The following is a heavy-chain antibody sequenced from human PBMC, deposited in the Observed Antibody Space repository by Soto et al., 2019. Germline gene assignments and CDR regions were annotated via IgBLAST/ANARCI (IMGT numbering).Heavy chain of an antibody. V-gene: IGHV3-23*01. Sequence: PVGSLRLSCAASGVTFSSYAMSWIRQAPGKGLEWVSAISGSGGSTYYADSVKGRFTISRDNSKNTLYLQMNSLRAEDTAVYYCAKDPDTQTRYYDILTGYYFAYWGQGTLVTVSS. D-gene: IGHD3-9*01. CDR3: AKDPDTQTRYYDILTGYYFAY. J-gene: IGHJ4*02. CDR1: GVTFSSYA. CDR2: ISGSGGST.